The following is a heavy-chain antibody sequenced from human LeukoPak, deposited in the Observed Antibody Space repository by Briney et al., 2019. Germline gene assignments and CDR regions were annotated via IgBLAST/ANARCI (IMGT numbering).Heavy chain of an antibody. CDR3: ARGGIGYCSSTSCSNFDY. Sequence: SVKVSCKASGGTFSSYAISWVRQAPGQGLEWMGGIIPIFGTANYAQKFQGRVTITADESTSTAYMELSSLRSEDTAVYYCARGGIGYCSSTSCSNFDYWGQGTLVTVSS. CDR1: GGTFSSYA. CDR2: IIPIFGTA. D-gene: IGHD2-2*03. V-gene: IGHV1-69*13. J-gene: IGHJ4*02.